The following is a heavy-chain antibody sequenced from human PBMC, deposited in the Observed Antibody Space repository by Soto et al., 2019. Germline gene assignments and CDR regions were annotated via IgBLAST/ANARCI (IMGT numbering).Heavy chain of an antibody. D-gene: IGHD4-17*01. CDR2: ISGSGGST. J-gene: IGHJ5*01. CDR3: AKPSVPRPRKTVTFDF. CDR1: GFTFSSYA. Sequence: EVQLLESGGGLVQPGGSLRLSCAPSGFTFSSYAMRWVRQAPGKGLEWVSAISGSGGSTYYADSVKGRFTISRNNPKNSMYLKRNSLRAEDTAVYYCAKPSVPRPRKTVTFDFWGQGTLVTVSS. V-gene: IGHV3-23*01.